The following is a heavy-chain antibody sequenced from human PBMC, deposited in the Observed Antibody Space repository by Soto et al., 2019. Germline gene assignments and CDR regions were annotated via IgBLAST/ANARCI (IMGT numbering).Heavy chain of an antibody. CDR2: ISGSGDRT. CDR1: GFTFSSYA. D-gene: IGHD6-19*01. CDR3: AKDQRGTVADYFDY. Sequence: EVQLLESGGGLVQPGGSLRLSCAASGFTFSSYAMTWVRQAPGKGLEWVSAISGSGDRTYYADSVKGRFTISRDNSRNTLYLQMTGLRAEETAIYYCAKDQRGTVADYFDYWGQRTLVTVSS. V-gene: IGHV3-23*01. J-gene: IGHJ4*02.